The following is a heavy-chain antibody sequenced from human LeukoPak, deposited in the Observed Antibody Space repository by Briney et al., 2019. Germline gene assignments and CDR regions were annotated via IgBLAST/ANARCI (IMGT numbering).Heavy chain of an antibody. CDR2: IDPSGSYT. V-gene: IGHV5-10-1*01. CDR1: GYSFSNYW. CDR3: ARYGGGFDY. J-gene: IGHJ4*02. Sequence: PGESLKISFEGSGYSFSNYWISWVRQMPGKGLEWMGRIDPSGSYTEYSPSFQGHVTISADKSISLAYLQWSSLKASDTAIYYCARYGGGFDYWGQGTQVTVSS. D-gene: IGHD4-23*01.